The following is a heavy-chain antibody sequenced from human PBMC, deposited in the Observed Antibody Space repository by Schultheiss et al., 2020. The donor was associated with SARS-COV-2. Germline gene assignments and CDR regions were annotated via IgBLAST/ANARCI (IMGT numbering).Heavy chain of an antibody. D-gene: IGHD2-2*01. V-gene: IGHV3-48*03. CDR2: ISSSGSTI. J-gene: IGHJ6*03. CDR3: ARGPIVVVPAYYMDV. Sequence: GGPMRLSCAASGFTFSSYEMNWVRQAPGKGLEWVSYISSSGSTIYYADSVKGRFTISRDNAKNSLYLQMNSLRAEDTAVYYCARGPIVVVPAYYMDVWGKGTTVTVSS. CDR1: GFTFSSYE.